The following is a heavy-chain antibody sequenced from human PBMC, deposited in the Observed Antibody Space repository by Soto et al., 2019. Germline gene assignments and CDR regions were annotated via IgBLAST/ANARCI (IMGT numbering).Heavy chain of an antibody. J-gene: IGHJ4*02. CDR1: GGSISSYY. CDR2: IYYTGST. V-gene: IGHV4-59*01. CDR3: AGSAYPLWDY. D-gene: IGHD3-16*01. Sequence: QVQLQESGPGLVKPSETLSLTCTVSGGSISSYYWNWIRQPPGKGLEWIGYIYYTGSTNYNPSLKSRVTTSVDTSNHQFSLTLSSVTAADTAVYYCAGSAYPLWDYWGQGTLVTVSS.